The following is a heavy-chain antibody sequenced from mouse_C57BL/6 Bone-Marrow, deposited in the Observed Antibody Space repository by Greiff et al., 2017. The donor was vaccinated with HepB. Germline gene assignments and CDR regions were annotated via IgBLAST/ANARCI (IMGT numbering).Heavy chain of an antibody. Sequence: EVQVVESGAELVRPGSSVKMSCKTSGYTFTSYGINWVKQRPGQGLEWIGYIYIGNGYTEYNEKFKGKATLTSDTSSSTAYMQLSSLTSEDSAIYFCARNKGSRGGDYFDYWGQGTTLTVSS. D-gene: IGHD1-1*01. CDR3: ARNKGSRGGDYFDY. V-gene: IGHV1-58*01. CDR2: IYIGNGYT. J-gene: IGHJ2*01. CDR1: GYTFTSYG.